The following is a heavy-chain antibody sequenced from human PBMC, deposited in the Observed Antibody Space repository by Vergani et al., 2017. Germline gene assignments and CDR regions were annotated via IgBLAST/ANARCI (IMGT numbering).Heavy chain of an antibody. CDR3: ANGRYKRNYRDGFDI. Sequence: QITLKESGPTLVKPTQTLTLTCTFSGFSLSTSGVGVGWIRQPPGKALEWLALIYWDDDKRYSPSLKSRLTITKDTSKNQVVLTMTNMDPVDTATYYCANGRYKRNYRDGFDILGPGTMVTVSS. CDR2: IYWDDDK. V-gene: IGHV2-5*02. J-gene: IGHJ3*02. D-gene: IGHD1-7*01. CDR1: GFSLSTSGVG.